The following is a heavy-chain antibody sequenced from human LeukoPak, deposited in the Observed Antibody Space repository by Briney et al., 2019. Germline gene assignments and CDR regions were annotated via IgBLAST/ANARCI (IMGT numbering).Heavy chain of an antibody. CDR1: GGSFSGYY. CDR3: ARDRSDSSSWYRAFDY. CDR2: INHSGST. J-gene: IGHJ4*02. D-gene: IGHD6-13*01. V-gene: IGHV4-34*01. Sequence: SETLSLTCAVYGGSFSGYYWSWIRQPPGKGLEWIGEINHSGSTNYNPSLKSRVTISVDTSKNQFSLKLSSVTAADTAVYYCARDRSDSSSWYRAFDYWGQGTLVTVSS.